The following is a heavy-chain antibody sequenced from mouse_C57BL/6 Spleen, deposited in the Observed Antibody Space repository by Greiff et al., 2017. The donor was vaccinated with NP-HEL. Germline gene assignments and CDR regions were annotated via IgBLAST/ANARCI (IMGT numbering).Heavy chain of an antibody. D-gene: IGHD2-4*01. CDR3: ARVSLYDYDVYYAMDY. V-gene: IGHV1-22*01. J-gene: IGHJ4*01. CDR1: GYTFTDYN. Sequence: EVQLVESGPELVKPGASVKMSCKASGYTFTDYNMHWVKQSHGKSLEWIGYINPNNGGTSYNQKFKGKATLTVNKSSSTAYMELRSLTSEDSAVYYCARVSLYDYDVYYAMDYWGQGTSVTVSS. CDR2: INPNNGGT.